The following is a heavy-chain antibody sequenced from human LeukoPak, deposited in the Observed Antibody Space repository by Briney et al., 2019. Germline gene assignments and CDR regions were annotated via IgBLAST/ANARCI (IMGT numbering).Heavy chain of an antibody. CDR3: ARVGYSYVINDWSRTGLGAYPTKYYYHMDV. D-gene: IGHD5-18*01. CDR1: GFTFSSYG. V-gene: IGHV4-34*01. CDR2: INHSGST. J-gene: IGHJ6*03. Sequence: PGGSLRLSCAASGFTFSSYGMHWVRQPPGKGLEWIGEINHSGSTNYNPSLKSRVTISVDTSKNQFSLKLSSVTAADTAVYFCARVGYSYVINDWSRTGLGAYPTKYYYHMDVWGKGTTVTVSS.